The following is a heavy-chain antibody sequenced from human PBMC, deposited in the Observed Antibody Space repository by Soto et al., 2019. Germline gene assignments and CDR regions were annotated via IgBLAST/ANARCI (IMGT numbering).Heavy chain of an antibody. Sequence: ASVKVSCKASGGTFSSYAISWVRLAPGQGLEWMGGIIPIFGTANYAQKFQGRVTITADESTSTAYMELSSLRSEDTAVYYCALMTTVVTGDYWGQGTLVTVSS. CDR1: GGTFSSYA. CDR3: ALMTTVVTGDY. D-gene: IGHD4-17*01. J-gene: IGHJ4*02. V-gene: IGHV1-69*13. CDR2: IIPIFGTA.